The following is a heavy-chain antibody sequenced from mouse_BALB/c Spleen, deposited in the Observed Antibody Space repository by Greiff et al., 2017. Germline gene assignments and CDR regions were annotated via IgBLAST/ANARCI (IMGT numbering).Heavy chain of an antibody. CDR2: IDPANGNT. J-gene: IGHJ4*01. Sequence: VQLQQSGAELVKPGASVKLSCTASGFNIKDSYMHWVKQRPEQGLEWIGRIDPANGNTKYDPKFQGKATITADTSSNTAYLQLSSLTSEDTAVYYCASSGYYAMDYWGQGTTVTVSS. D-gene: IGHD6-1*01. CDR3: ASSGYYAMDY. CDR1: GFNIKDSY. V-gene: IGHV14-3*02.